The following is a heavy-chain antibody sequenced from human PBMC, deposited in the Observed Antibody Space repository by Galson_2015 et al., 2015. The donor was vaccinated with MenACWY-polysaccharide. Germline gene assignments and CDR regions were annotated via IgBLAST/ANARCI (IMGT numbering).Heavy chain of an antibody. CDR1: GFTFSTYW. CDR2: IKSDGSST. V-gene: IGHV3-74*01. J-gene: IGHJ4*02. Sequence: SLRLSCAASGFTFSTYWMHWVRQAPGKGLVWVSRIKSDGSSTSYADSVKGRFTISRDNPKNTLYLQMNSLRAEDTAVYYCARGYSCYDWGQGPLVPVSS. CDR3: ARGYSCYD. D-gene: IGHD5-12*01.